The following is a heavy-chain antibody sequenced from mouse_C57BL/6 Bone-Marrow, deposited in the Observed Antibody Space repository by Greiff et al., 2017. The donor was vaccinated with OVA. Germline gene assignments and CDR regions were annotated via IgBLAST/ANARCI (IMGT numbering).Heavy chain of an antibody. V-gene: IGHV5-17*01. Sequence: EVQLQESGGGLVKPGGSLKLSCAASGFTFSDYGMHWVRQAPEKGLEWVAYISSGSSTIYYADTVKGRFTISRDNAKNTLFLQMTSLRSEDTAMYYCARSIYDGYPWFAYWGQGTLVTVSA. J-gene: IGHJ3*01. D-gene: IGHD2-3*01. CDR2: ISSGSSTI. CDR1: GFTFSDYG. CDR3: ARSIYDGYPWFAY.